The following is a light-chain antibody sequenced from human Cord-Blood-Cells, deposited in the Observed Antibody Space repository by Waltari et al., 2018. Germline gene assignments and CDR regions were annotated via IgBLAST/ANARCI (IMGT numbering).Light chain of an antibody. Sequence: QSALTQPASVSGSPGQSITIPRTGTSSDVGSYNLVSWYQQHPGKAPKLMIYEGRKRPSGVSNRFSGSKSGNTASLTISGLQAEDEADYYCCSYAGSSTFVVFGGGTKLTVL. CDR3: CSYAGSSTFVV. J-gene: IGLJ2*01. V-gene: IGLV2-23*03. CDR2: EGR. CDR1: SSDVGSYNL.